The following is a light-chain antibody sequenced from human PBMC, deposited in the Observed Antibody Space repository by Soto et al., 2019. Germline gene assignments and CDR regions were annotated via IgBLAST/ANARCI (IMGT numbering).Light chain of an antibody. V-gene: IGKV3-15*01. Sequence: MTQSPATLSVSPGERATLSCRASQSISSNLAWYQQKPGQAPRLLIYGASTRATGIPARFSGSGSGTEFTLTISSLQSEDFAVYYCRQYNNWPRTFGQGTKVEIK. CDR2: GAS. CDR3: RQYNNWPRT. J-gene: IGKJ1*01. CDR1: QSISSN.